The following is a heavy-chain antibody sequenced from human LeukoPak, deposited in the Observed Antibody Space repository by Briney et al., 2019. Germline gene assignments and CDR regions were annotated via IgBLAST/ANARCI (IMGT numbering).Heavy chain of an antibody. CDR3: ARGLEYYDYVWGSYRYDY. V-gene: IGHV1-8*02. D-gene: IGHD3-16*02. CDR2: MNPNSGNT. Sequence: ASVKVSCKASGYTFTGYYMHWVRQAPGQGLEWMGWMNPNSGNTGYAQKFQGRVTMTRNTSISTAYMELSSLRSEDTAVYYCARGLEYYDYVWGSYRYDYWGQGTLVTVSS. J-gene: IGHJ4*02. CDR1: GYTFTGYY.